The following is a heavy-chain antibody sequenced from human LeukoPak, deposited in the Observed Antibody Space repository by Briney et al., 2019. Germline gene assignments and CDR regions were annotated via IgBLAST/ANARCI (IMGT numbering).Heavy chain of an antibody. D-gene: IGHD3-3*01. J-gene: IGHJ4*02. CDR3: AESTYYDFWSGYFYYFDY. V-gene: IGHV3-23*01. CDR1: GFTFSSYA. Sequence: GGSLRLSCAASGFTFSSYAMSWVRQAPGKGLEWVSAISGSGGSTYYADSVKGRFTISRDNSKNTLYLQMNSLRAEDTAVYYCAESTYYDFWSGYFYYFDYWGQGTLLTVSS. CDR2: ISGSGGST.